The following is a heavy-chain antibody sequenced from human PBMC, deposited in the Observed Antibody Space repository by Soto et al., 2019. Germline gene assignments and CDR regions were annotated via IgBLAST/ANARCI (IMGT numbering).Heavy chain of an antibody. D-gene: IGHD2-15*01. V-gene: IGHV4-31*03. CDR1: GGSISSGNYY. CDR3: ARGGSGDIVVVAAIDY. J-gene: IGHJ4*02. Sequence: QVQLQESGPGLVKPSQTLSLTCTVSGGSISSGNYYWSWIRQHPGKGLEWIGYILYSGSTYYNPALRSRVTISVDTSKNQFSLKLSSVTAADTAVYYCARGGSGDIVVVAAIDYWGQGTLVTVSS. CDR2: ILYSGST.